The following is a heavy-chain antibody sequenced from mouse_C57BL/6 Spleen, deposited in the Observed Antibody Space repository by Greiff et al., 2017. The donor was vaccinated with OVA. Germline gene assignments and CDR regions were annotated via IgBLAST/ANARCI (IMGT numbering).Heavy chain of an antibody. J-gene: IGHJ2*01. CDR3: ARGGFITTVVGYYFDY. CDR1: GYTFTSYW. Sequence: VQLQQPGAELVMPGASVKLSCKASGYTFTSYWMHWVKQRPGQGLEWIGEIDPSDSYTNYNQKFKGKSTLTVDKSSSTAYMQLSSLTSEDSAVYYCARGGFITTVVGYYFDYWGQGTTLTVSS. V-gene: IGHV1-69*01. CDR2: IDPSDSYT. D-gene: IGHD1-1*01.